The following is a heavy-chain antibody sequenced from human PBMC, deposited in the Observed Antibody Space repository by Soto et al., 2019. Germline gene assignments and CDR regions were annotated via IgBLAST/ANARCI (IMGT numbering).Heavy chain of an antibody. D-gene: IGHD2-21*02. V-gene: IGHV3-30*03. Sequence: QVQLVESGGGVVQSGRSLRLSCAASGFSFSNYGMHWVRQVPGKGLEWVAVISYDGSNKQYADSVKGRFTXSXXXSKXXXXXXXXXXXXXXXXXYYCARDCGGDCDSYRXDYWGQGTLVTVSS. CDR2: ISYDGSNK. J-gene: IGHJ4*02. CDR3: ARDCGGDCDSYRXDY. CDR1: GFSFSNYG.